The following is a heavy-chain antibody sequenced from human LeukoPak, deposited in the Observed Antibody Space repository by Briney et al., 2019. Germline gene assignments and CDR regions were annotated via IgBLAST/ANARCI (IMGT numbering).Heavy chain of an antibody. V-gene: IGHV1-2*06. D-gene: IGHD3-10*01. Sequence: GASVKVSCKASGYTFTGYYMHWVRQAPGQGLERMGRINPNSGGTNYAQKFQGRVTMTRDTSISTAYMELSRLRSDDTAVYYCARVRPYYYAMFDYWGQGTLVTVSS. CDR1: GYTFTGYY. CDR3: ARVRPYYYAMFDY. J-gene: IGHJ4*02. CDR2: INPNSGGT.